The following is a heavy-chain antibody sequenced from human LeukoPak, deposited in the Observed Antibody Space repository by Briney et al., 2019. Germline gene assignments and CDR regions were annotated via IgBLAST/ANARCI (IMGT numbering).Heavy chain of an antibody. Sequence: GGSLRLSCAASGFTFSRYGMSWVRQAPGKGLEWVSAISNSGGSTYYADSVKGRFTISRDNSKNTLYLQMNSLRAEDTAVYYCAKSGVAARSPFDYWGQGTLVTVSS. V-gene: IGHV3-23*01. CDR2: ISNSGGST. J-gene: IGHJ4*02. CDR3: AKSGVAARSPFDY. D-gene: IGHD6-6*01. CDR1: GFTFSRYG.